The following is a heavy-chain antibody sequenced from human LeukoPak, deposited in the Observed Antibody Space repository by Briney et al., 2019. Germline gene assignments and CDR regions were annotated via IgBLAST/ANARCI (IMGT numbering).Heavy chain of an antibody. CDR2: IYWDDDK. CDR1: GFSLSTSGEG. D-gene: IGHD4-17*01. Sequence: ESGPTLVNPTQTLTLTCTFSGFSLSTSGEGVGWIRQPPGKALEWLALIYWDDDKRYSPSLKNRLTITKDSSKNQVVLTMTDMDPVDTATYYCAHIGTVTNPDAFDVWGQGTMVSVSS. V-gene: IGHV2-5*02. CDR3: AHIGTVTNPDAFDV. J-gene: IGHJ3*01.